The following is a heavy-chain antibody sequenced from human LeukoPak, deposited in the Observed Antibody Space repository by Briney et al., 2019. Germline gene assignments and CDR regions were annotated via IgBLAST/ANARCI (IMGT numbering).Heavy chain of an antibody. Sequence: PGGSLRLSCAASGFTFSDYYMSWIRQAPGKGPEWVSYISSSGSTIYYADSVKGRFTISRDNAKNSLYLQMNSLRAEDTAVYYCARVRQAGGDAFDIWGQGTMVTVSS. J-gene: IGHJ3*02. CDR2: ISSSGSTI. V-gene: IGHV3-11*01. CDR3: ARVRQAGGDAFDI. D-gene: IGHD3-10*01. CDR1: GFTFSDYY.